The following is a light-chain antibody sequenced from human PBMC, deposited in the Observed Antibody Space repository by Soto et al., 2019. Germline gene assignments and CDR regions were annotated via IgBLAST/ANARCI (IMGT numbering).Light chain of an antibody. CDR2: KAS. V-gene: IGKV1-5*03. CDR1: QSVSNW. J-gene: IGKJ2*02. Sequence: DIQMTQSPSTLSAFVGDRVTITCRASQSVSNWLAWYQQKPGKAPRLLISKASTLVSGVPSRFSGSGSGTEFTLSISSLQPEDFATYYCQQYRSASTFGQGTKLEIK. CDR3: QQYRSAST.